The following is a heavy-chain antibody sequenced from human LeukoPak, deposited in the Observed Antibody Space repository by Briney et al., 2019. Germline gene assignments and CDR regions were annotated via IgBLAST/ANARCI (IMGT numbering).Heavy chain of an antibody. CDR3: ARDEGVDTAMVKRGFDY. CDR1: GFTFSDYY. D-gene: IGHD5-18*01. V-gene: IGHV3-74*01. Sequence: GGSLRLSCAASGFTFSDYYMSWIRQAPGKGLVWVSSTNRDGSSKYYAASVKGRFTISRDNAKNTLYLQMNSLRAEDTAVYYCARDEGVDTAMVKRGFDYWGQGTLVTVSS. J-gene: IGHJ4*02. CDR2: TNRDGSSK.